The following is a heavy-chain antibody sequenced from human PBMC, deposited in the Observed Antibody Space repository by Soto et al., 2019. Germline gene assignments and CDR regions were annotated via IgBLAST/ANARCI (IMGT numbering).Heavy chain of an antibody. CDR2: ISYDGSNK. J-gene: IGHJ4*02. CDR3: PKDKLAVAVAAPFDY. CDR1: GFTFSSYG. V-gene: IGHV3-30*18. D-gene: IGHD6-19*01. Sequence: GGSLRLSCAASGFTFSSYGMHWVRQAPGKGLEWVAVISYDGSNKYYADSVKGRFTISRDNSKNTLYLQMNSLRAEDTAVYYCPKDKLAVAVAAPFDYWGQGTLVTVSS.